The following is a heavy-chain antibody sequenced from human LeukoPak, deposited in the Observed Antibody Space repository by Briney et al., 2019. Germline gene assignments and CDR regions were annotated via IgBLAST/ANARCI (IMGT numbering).Heavy chain of an antibody. CDR3: ARAIYDSSGFGDY. CDR1: GFTLSSYG. Sequence: GGSLRLSCVASGFTLSSYGMNWVRQAPGKGLEWVSYISSSSSTKYFVDSVKGRFTVSRDNARNSLYLQMNSLRDDDTAVYYCARAIYDSSGFGDYWGQGTLVTVSS. V-gene: IGHV3-48*02. J-gene: IGHJ4*02. D-gene: IGHD3-22*01. CDR2: ISSSSSTK.